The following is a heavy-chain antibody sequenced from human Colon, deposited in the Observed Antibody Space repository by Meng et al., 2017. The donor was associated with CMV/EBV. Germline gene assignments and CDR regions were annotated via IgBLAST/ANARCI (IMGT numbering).Heavy chain of an antibody. Sequence: GESLKISCAASGFTFSSYWMHWVRQAPGKGLVWVSRINSDGSSTSYADSVKGRFTISRDNAKNTVFLQINSLRADDTAVYFCAKTIAPGTLARPFDPWGQGTLVTVSS. V-gene: IGHV3-74*01. CDR3: AKTIAPGTLARPFDP. CDR1: GFTFSSYW. D-gene: IGHD6-6*01. J-gene: IGHJ5*02. CDR2: INSDGSST.